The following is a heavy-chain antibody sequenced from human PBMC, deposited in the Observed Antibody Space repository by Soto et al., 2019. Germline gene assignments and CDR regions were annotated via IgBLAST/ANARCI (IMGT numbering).Heavy chain of an antibody. CDR2: ISYDGSNK. V-gene: IGHV3-30*18. CDR3: AKVGFSGSSTYYYYYGMDV. D-gene: IGHD1-26*01. J-gene: IGHJ6*02. CDR1: GFTFSNYG. Sequence: QVQLVESGGGVVQPGRSLRLSCAASGFTFSNYGMHWVRQAPGKGLEWVAVISYDGSNKYHADSVKGRFTISRDNSKNKLYLQMNSLRAEDTAVYYCAKVGFSGSSTYYYYYGMDVWGQGTTVTVSS.